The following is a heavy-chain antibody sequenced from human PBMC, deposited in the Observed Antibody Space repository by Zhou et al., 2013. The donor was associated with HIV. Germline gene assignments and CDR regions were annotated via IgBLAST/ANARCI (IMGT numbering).Heavy chain of an antibody. CDR1: GFTFTGFG. CDR3: ARAYSTSWYGGGFYYMDV. D-gene: IGHD4-4*01. CDR2: ISSYNGHT. J-gene: IGHJ6*03. Sequence: QVQLVQSGAEVKKPGASVKVSCKASGFTFTGFGISWVRQAPGQGLEWMGWISSYNGHTNYAQKFQGRLTVTTDTSTSTAYMELRSLASDDTAVYYCARAYSTSWYGGGFYYMDVWGKGTTVSVSS. V-gene: IGHV1-18*01.